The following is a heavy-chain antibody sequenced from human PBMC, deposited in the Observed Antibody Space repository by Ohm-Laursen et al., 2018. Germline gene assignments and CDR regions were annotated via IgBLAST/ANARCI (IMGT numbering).Heavy chain of an antibody. CDR3: ARLGFYSSPKYSMDV. CDR1: GGSFSSNVHY. V-gene: IGHV4-39*01. CDR2: IYYSGST. Sequence: GTLSLTCTVSGGSFSSNVHYWGWIRQPPGKGLEWIGNIYYSGSTFYNPSLKSRVTLSVDTSKSQFSLRVTSVTAADTAVYYCARLGFYSSPKYSMDVWGQGTTVTVSS. J-gene: IGHJ6*02. D-gene: IGHD4-11*01.